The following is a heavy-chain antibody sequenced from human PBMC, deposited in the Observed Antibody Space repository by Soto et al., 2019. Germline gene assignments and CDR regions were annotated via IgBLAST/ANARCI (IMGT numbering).Heavy chain of an antibody. J-gene: IGHJ5*02. Sequence: SVTLSLTCRVSGGSLSSYYWCLIRQPPGKGLEWIGYIYYSGSTNYNPSLKSRVTIPVDTSKNQFSLKLSSVTAADTAVYYCARGRQDYYHSGYNWSDPWGQGTLVTVSS. V-gene: IGHV4-59*01. CDR1: GGSLSSYY. D-gene: IGHD3-22*01. CDR3: ARGRQDYYHSGYNWSDP. CDR2: IYYSGST.